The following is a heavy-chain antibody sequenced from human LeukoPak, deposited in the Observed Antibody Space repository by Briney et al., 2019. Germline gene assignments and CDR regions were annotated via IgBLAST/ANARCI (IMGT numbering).Heavy chain of an antibody. J-gene: IGHJ4*02. Sequence: PGGSLRLSCAASRFTFSTYAMSWVRQAPGKGLEWVSGISGSGGSTYYADSVKGRFTISRDNSKNTLYLQMNNLRAEDTAVYYCARNYCDYWGQGTLVTVSS. CDR3: ARNYCDY. V-gene: IGHV3-23*01. CDR2: ISGSGGST. CDR1: RFTFSTYA.